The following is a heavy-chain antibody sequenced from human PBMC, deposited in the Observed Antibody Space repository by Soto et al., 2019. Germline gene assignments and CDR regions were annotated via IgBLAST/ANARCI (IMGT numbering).Heavy chain of an antibody. CDR3: AREQYYYDSSGYTY. Sequence: PGGSLRLSCAPSGFTFSSYSMNSVRQAPGKGLEWVSYISSSSSTIYYADSVKGRFTISRDNAKNSLYLQMNSLRDEDTAVYYCAREQYYYDSSGYTYWGQGTLVT. D-gene: IGHD3-22*01. J-gene: IGHJ4*02. V-gene: IGHV3-48*02. CDR2: ISSSSSTI. CDR1: GFTFSSYS.